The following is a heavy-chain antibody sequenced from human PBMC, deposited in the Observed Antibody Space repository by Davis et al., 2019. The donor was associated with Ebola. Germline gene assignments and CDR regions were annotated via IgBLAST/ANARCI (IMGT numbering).Heavy chain of an antibody. CDR1: GFSVSRNY. CDR2: IKSKTDGGTT. CDR3: TTYNYYDSSGHHWGAEY. J-gene: IGHJ4*02. D-gene: IGHD3-22*01. Sequence: GESLKISCAASGFSVSRNYMCWVRQAPGKGLEWVGRIKSKTDGGTTDYAAPVKGRFTISRDDSKNTLYLQMNSLKTEDTAVYYCTTYNYYDSSGHHWGAEYWGQGTLVTVSS. V-gene: IGHV3-15*01.